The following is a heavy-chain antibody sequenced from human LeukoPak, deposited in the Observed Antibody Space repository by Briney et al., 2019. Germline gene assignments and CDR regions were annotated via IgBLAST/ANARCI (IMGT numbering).Heavy chain of an antibody. V-gene: IGHV4-39*07. CDR2: FYYSGST. Sequence: SETLSLTCTVSGGSISSSSYFWVWIRQPPGKGLEWIGSFYYSGSTYYNPSLKSRVTISVDTSKNQFSLKLSSVTAADTAVYYCARDSYWGYFDYWGQGTLVTVSS. D-gene: IGHD7-27*01. J-gene: IGHJ4*02. CDR1: GGSISSSSYF. CDR3: ARDSYWGYFDY.